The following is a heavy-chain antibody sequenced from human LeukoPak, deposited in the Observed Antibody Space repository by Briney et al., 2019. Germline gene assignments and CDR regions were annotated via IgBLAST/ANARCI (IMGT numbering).Heavy chain of an antibody. CDR3: ARDPPQGCSGGSCPMDV. CDR2: IIPIFGTA. Sequence: LVKLSCKASGGTFSSYAISWVRQAPGQGLEWMGGIIPIFGTANYAQKFQGRVTITADESTSTAYMELGSLRSEDTAVYYCARDPPQGCSGGSCPMDVWGKGTTVTVSS. CDR1: GGTFSSYA. J-gene: IGHJ6*03. D-gene: IGHD2-15*01. V-gene: IGHV1-69*13.